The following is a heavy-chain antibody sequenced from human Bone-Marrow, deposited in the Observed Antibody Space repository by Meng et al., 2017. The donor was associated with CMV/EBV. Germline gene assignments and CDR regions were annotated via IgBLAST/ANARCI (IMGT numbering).Heavy chain of an antibody. CDR2: INPNSGEA. V-gene: IGHV1-2*02. CDR1: GYTFTGYY. J-gene: IGHJ5*01. D-gene: IGHD2-2*01. CDR3: ARGCSNSSRWFAF. Sequence: ASVKVSCKASGYTFTGYYMPWVRQAPGQGLEWMGWINPNSGEANYAQKFQGRVTMTRDTSISTAYMELSRLRSDDTAVYYCARGCSNSSRWFAFWGQGTLVTVSS.